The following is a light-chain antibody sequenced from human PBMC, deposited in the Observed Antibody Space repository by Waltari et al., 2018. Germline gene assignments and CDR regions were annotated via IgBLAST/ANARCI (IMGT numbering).Light chain of an antibody. Sequence: EILMTQSPATLSVSPGERATLSCRASQSIYRKLAWYQQRPGQAPRLLIYGASTRATGIPARFSGSGSGTEFTLTISSLQSEDFGIYYCQQYTNWPPVTFGQGTRLVIK. J-gene: IGKJ5*01. CDR1: QSIYRK. CDR2: GAS. CDR3: QQYTNWPPVT. V-gene: IGKV3-15*01.